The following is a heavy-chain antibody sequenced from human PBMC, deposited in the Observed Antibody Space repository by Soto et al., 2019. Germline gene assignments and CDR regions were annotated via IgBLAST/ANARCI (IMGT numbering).Heavy chain of an antibody. V-gene: IGHV3-33*01. CDR3: ARDLSYGSLDFDY. Sequence: GGSLRLSCAPSGFIFSRHGMHWVRQAPGKGLEWVALIWYDGSKKNYADSVKGRFTISRDNSKNTLYLQMDSLRADDTAVYYCARDLSYGSLDFDYWGQGTLVTVSS. CDR1: GFIFSRHG. D-gene: IGHD5-18*01. CDR2: IWYDGSKK. J-gene: IGHJ4*02.